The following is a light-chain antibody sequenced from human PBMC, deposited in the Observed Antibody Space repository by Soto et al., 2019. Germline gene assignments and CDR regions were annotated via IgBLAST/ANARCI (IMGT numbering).Light chain of an antibody. J-gene: IGKJ4*01. CDR1: QSVISY. V-gene: IGKV3-11*01. Sequence: EIGLTQSQATLSLSPGERATLTCRASQSVISYLAWYQQKPGQAPRLLIYDASNRATGIPARFSGSGSGTDFTLTISSLEPEDFAVYYCQQRSNWPPLTFGGGTKVEIK. CDR2: DAS. CDR3: QQRSNWPPLT.